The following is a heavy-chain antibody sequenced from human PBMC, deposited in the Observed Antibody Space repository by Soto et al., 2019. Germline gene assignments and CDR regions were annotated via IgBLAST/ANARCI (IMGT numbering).Heavy chain of an antibody. V-gene: IGHV4-30-4*01. Sequence: SETLSLTCTVSGGSVSSGYNYWSWIRQSPGKGLEWIGYISGSGSTGYNPSLKNRLTMSVDRSKNQFTLRLTSVTAADTAVYFCATESGSTYGYFDYWGQGTQVTVSS. D-gene: IGHD1-26*01. CDR3: ATESGSTYGYFDY. CDR2: ISGSGST. J-gene: IGHJ4*02. CDR1: GGSVSSGYNY.